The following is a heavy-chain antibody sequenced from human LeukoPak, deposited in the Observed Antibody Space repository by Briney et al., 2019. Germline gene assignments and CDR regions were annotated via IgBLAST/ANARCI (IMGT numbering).Heavy chain of an antibody. D-gene: IGHD3-10*01. J-gene: IGHJ5*02. CDR1: GFTFSNYG. CDR2: ISGSGDDT. Sequence: GGSLRLSCAASGFTFSNYGMNWVRQAPGKGLEWVSAISGSGDDTPYADSAEGRFTISRDNSRNTLYLQMNSLRVEDTAVYYCAKQFVDIWGQGTLVTVSS. CDR3: AKQFVDI. V-gene: IGHV3-23*01.